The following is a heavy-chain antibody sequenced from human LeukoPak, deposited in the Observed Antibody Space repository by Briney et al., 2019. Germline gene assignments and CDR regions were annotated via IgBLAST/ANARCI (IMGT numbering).Heavy chain of an antibody. J-gene: IGHJ6*03. CDR3: ARRTPTGDYYFYYYYMDV. CDR1: GYTFTSYA. D-gene: IGHD7-27*01. Sequence: GASVKVSCKASGYTFTSYAMNWVRQAPGQGLEWMGWINTNTGNPTYAQGFTGRFVFSLDTSVSTAYLQISSLKAEDTAVYYCARRTPTGDYYFYYYYMDVWGKGTTVTISS. V-gene: IGHV7-4-1*02. CDR2: INTNTGNP.